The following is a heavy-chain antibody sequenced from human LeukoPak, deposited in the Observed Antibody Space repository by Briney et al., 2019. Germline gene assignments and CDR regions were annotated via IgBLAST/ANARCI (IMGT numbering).Heavy chain of an antibody. CDR1: GFTFGSYA. J-gene: IGHJ4*02. CDR3: AKSGYSSSWWTNFDN. D-gene: IGHD6-13*01. CDR2: ISGSGGSP. Sequence: GGSLRLSCAASGFTFGSYAMSWVRQAPGKGLEWVSAISGSGGSPYYADSVKGRFTISRDNSKNTLYLQMNSLRAEDTAVYYCAKSGYSSSWWTNFDNWGQGTLVTVSS. V-gene: IGHV3-23*01.